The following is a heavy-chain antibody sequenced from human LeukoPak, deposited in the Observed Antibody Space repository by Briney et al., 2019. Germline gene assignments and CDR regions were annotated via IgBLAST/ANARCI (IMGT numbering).Heavy chain of an antibody. J-gene: IGHJ1*01. Sequence: SQTLSLTCTVSGGSLSRGSYYWNWIRQPAGKGLEWIGRFHSSGSTDYNPSLKSRVTISVDTSKNQFSLKVTSVTAANTAVYYCARGGDYDSSGYYPAEHFQYWGQGTLVTVSS. CDR1: GGSLSRGSYY. V-gene: IGHV4-61*02. CDR2: FHSSGST. CDR3: ARGGDYDSSGYYPAEHFQY. D-gene: IGHD3-22*01.